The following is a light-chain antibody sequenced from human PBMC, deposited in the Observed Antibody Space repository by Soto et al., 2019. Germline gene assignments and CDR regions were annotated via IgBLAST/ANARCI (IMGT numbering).Light chain of an antibody. CDR1: QGITND. V-gene: IGKV1-6*01. CDR2: SAF. Sequence: AIQMTQSPSSLSACVGDRVTITCRASQGITNDLGWYQQKPGKAPKLLIYSAFTLHSGVPSRFSGGGSGTEFTLTISSLQPEDFATYYCLQEYAYPLTFGGGTKVEIE. J-gene: IGKJ4*01. CDR3: LQEYAYPLT.